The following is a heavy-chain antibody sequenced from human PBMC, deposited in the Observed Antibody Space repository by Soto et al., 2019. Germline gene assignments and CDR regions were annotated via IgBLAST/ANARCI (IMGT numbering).Heavy chain of an antibody. J-gene: IGHJ6*02. CDR1: GFTFSSYS. V-gene: IGHV3-48*01. CDR2: ISSSSSTI. CDR3: ARVYYDILTGYFSPSYYYYGMDV. Sequence: EVQLVESGGGLVQPGGSLRLSCAASGFTFSSYSMNWVRQAPGKGLEWVSYISSSSSTIYYADSVKGRFTISRDNAKNSLYLQMNILRAEDTAVYYCARVYYDILTGYFSPSYYYYGMDVWGQGTTVTVSS. D-gene: IGHD3-9*01.